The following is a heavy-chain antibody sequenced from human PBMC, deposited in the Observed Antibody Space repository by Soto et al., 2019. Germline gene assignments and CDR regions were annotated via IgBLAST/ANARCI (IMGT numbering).Heavy chain of an antibody. CDR1: GGSISDYY. J-gene: IGHJ4*02. CDR3: ARDREYYDSSGLYFDY. V-gene: IGHV4-59*01. Sequence: ETLSLTCSVSGGSISDYYWSWIRQPPGKGLEWIGYTYYGWNTNYNPSLKSRVTISVDTSKNQFSLKLISVTAADTAVYYCARDREYYDSSGLYFDYWGQGTLVTVS. CDR2: TYYGWNT. D-gene: IGHD3-22*01.